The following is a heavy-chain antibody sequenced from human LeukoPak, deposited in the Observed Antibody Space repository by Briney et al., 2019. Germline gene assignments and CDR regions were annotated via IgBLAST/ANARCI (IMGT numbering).Heavy chain of an antibody. CDR1: GYTFTSYY. CDR2: INPSGGST. J-gene: IGHJ5*02. V-gene: IGHV1-46*01. CDR3: ARDNSVEDTAWWFDP. Sequence: ASVKVSCKASGYTFTSYYMHWVRQAPGQGLEWMGIINPSGGSTSYAQKFQGRVTMTRDMSTSTDYMELSSLRSEDTAVYYCARDNSVEDTAWWFDPWGQGTMVTVSS. D-gene: IGHD4-23*01.